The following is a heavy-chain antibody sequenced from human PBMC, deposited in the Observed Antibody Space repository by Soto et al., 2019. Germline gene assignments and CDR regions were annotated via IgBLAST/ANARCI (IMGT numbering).Heavy chain of an antibody. CDR3: ARSPYSGYDRWLDY. CDR2: IYHSGST. CDR1: GGSISSGGYS. J-gene: IGHJ4*02. V-gene: IGHV4-30-2*01. Sequence: SETLSLTCAVSGGSISSGGYSWSWIRQPPGKGLEWIGYIYHSGSTYYNPSLKSRVTISVDRSKNQFSLKLSSVTAADTAVYYGARSPYSGYDRWLDYWGQGTLVTVSS. D-gene: IGHD5-12*01.